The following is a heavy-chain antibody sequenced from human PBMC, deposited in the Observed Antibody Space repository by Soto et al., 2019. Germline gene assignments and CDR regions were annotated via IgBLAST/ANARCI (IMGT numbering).Heavy chain of an antibody. J-gene: IGHJ4*02. CDR2: MSGSGATT. Sequence: ELQLLESGGGFVQQGGSLRLSCAASGFTVSTYAMSWVRQSPGKGLEWVSAMSGSGATTHHADSVKGRFTISRDNSKNTLYLQLNSLRAEDTAVYFCAKGSSCTSVSCHSAPFEFWGQGTLVTVSS. CDR3: AKGSSCTSVSCHSAPFEF. CDR1: GFTVSTYA. V-gene: IGHV3-23*01. D-gene: IGHD2-8*02.